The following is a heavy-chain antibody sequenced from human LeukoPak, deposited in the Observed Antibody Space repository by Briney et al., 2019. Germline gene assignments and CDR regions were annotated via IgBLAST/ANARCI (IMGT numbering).Heavy chain of an antibody. J-gene: IGHJ4*02. D-gene: IGHD6-19*01. CDR1: GFTFSSYG. V-gene: IGHV3-33*01. CDR2: VWYDGSNK. Sequence: GGSLRVSCAASGFTFSSYGMHWVRQAPGKGLEWVAVVWYDGSNKYYADSVKGRFTIARDNSKNTLYLQMNSLRAEDTAVYYCATYGRFSSLIPDYWGQGTLVTVPS. CDR3: ATYGRFSSLIPDY.